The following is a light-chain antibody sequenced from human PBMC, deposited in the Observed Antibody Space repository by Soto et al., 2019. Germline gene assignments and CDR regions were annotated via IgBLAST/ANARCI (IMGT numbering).Light chain of an antibody. CDR2: GAS. J-gene: IGKJ1*01. Sequence: EIVLTQSPGTLSLSPGERATLSCRASQSVSSNYLAWYRRKPGQAPRLLIYGASSRATGIPDRFSGSGSGTDFTLTITRLGPEDFAVYYCQQYGSSPPTFGPGTRVEIK. V-gene: IGKV3-20*01. CDR1: QSVSSNY. CDR3: QQYGSSPPT.